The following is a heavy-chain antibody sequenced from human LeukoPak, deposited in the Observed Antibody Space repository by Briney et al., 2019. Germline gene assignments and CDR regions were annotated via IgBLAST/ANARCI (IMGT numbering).Heavy chain of an antibody. D-gene: IGHD2-8*01. J-gene: IGHJ4*02. V-gene: IGHV4-59*01. CDR3: ARYYCSNGSCQGFDY. CDR2: IHHSGKT. CDR1: GDSITTYY. Sequence: SETLSLTCTVSGDSITTYYWSWIRQPPGKGLEWIGYIHHSGKTNSNPSLKSRVTISADTPNNQFSLRLSSVTAADTAVYYCARYYCSNGSCQGFDYWGQGTLVTVSS.